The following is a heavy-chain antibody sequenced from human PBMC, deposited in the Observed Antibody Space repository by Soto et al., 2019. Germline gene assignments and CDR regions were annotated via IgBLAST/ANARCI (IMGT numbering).Heavy chain of an antibody. V-gene: IGHV3-7*01. Sequence: GGSLRLSCAASGFSFSSHYMTWVRQAPGKGLEWVANIKQDGSDTFYVDSVRGRFTISRDNAKNSLYLQMNNLRAEDTGVYYCPRADESELTLNPHRSYYDGLVVWGQATMGTASS. D-gene: IGHD1-7*01. CDR2: IKQDGSDT. CDR1: GFSFSSHY. CDR3: PRADESELTLNPHRSYYDGLVV. J-gene: IGHJ6*02.